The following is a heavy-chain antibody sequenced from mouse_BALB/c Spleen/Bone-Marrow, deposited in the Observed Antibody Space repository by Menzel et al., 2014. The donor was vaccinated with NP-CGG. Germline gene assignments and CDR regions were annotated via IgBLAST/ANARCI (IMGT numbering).Heavy chain of an antibody. CDR1: GFTFSSYT. Sequence: EVKVVESGGGLVQPGGSLKLSCAASGFTFSSYTMSWIRQTPEKRLEWVAYISDGGGRAYYPDTVKGRFTISRDKAKNTLYLQMSSLKAEDTAMYYCARQLDSSGYVLDYWGQGTTLTVSS. CDR3: ARQLDSSGYVLDY. CDR2: ISDGGGRA. D-gene: IGHD3-2*01. J-gene: IGHJ2*01. V-gene: IGHV5-12-2*01.